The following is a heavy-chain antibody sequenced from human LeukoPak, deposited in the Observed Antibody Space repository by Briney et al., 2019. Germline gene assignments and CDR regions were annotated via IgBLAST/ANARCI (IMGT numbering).Heavy chain of an antibody. CDR1: GGSISSYH. CDR3: ARRYYYDTSGYNYDY. CDR2: IYYSGST. V-gene: IGHV4-59*08. Sequence: PSETLSLTCTVSGGSISSYHWSWIRQPPGKGLEWIGYIYYSGSTNYNPSLKSRVTISVDTSKNQFSLKLSSVTAADTAVYYCARRYYYDTSGYNYDYWGQGTLATVSS. J-gene: IGHJ4*02. D-gene: IGHD3-22*01.